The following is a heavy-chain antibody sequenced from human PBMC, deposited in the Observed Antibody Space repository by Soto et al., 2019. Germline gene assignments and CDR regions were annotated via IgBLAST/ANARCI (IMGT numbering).Heavy chain of an antibody. Sequence: ASVKVSCKASGYTFSSYGINWVRQAPGQGLEWLGWVSPYDGYTNYAQILQGRVSMTTDTSTKTAYMEVRSLRSDDTAVYYCARGGYYDSSGSRNYFYYGMNVWGQGTTVTVSS. CDR3: ARGGYYDSSGSRNYFYYGMNV. CDR1: GYTFSSYG. V-gene: IGHV1-18*01. CDR2: VSPYDGYT. J-gene: IGHJ6*02. D-gene: IGHD3-22*01.